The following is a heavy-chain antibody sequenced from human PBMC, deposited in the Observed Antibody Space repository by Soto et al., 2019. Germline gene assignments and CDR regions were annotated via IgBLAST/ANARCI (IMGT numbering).Heavy chain of an antibody. CDR2: IKSKTDGGTT. CDR1: GSTFSNAW. Sequence: GGSLRLSCAASGSTFSNAWMSWVRQAPGKGLEWVGRIKSKTDGGTTDYAAPVKGRFTISRDDSKNTLYLHMSSLRTEDTAIYYCSTYDYIWGSDRYRWAYWGRGTLVTVSS. CDR3: STYDYIWGSDRYRWAY. D-gene: IGHD3-16*02. V-gene: IGHV3-15*01. J-gene: IGHJ4*02.